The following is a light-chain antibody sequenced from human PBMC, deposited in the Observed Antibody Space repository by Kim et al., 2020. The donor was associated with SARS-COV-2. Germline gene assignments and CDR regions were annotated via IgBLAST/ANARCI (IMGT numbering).Light chain of an antibody. Sequence: APGERATLSCRASQSIISSYVAWYQQRPGQAPRLLIYGASSRATGTPDRFSGSGSGTDFSLTSSRLEAEDVAVYYCQQYDSSPTTFGQGTKVDIK. J-gene: IGKJ1*01. CDR2: GAS. CDR3: QQYDSSPTT. V-gene: IGKV3-20*01. CDR1: QSIISSY.